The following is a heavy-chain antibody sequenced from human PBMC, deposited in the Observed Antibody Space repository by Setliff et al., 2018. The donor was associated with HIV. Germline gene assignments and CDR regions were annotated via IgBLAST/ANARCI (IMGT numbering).Heavy chain of an antibody. CDR3: ARDPHYFDTSGYKFWYFDL. J-gene: IGHJ2*01. D-gene: IGHD3-22*01. V-gene: IGHV4-61*10. Sequence: SETLSLTCTVSGGSISSGSYYWSWIRQPAGKGLEWIGYIYYTGSTNYNPSLKSRVTISLDMSKSQFSLKLRSMSAADTAVYYCARDPHYFDTSGYKFWYFDLWGRGTLVTVSS. CDR2: IYYTGST. CDR1: GGSISSGSYY.